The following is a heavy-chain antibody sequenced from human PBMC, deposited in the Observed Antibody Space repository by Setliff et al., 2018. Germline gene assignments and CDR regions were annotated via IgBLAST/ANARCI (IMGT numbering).Heavy chain of an antibody. CDR3: ARGRGPDIVVTIPGDY. Sequence: ASVKVSCKTSGYNFVTFGVNWVRQVPGQGFEWMGWISPYNGDANYAQKFQGRVTMTTDPSTTTAYMELKTLRSDDTAVYYCARGRGPDIVVTIPGDYWGQGTQVTVSS. V-gene: IGHV1-18*01. CDR2: ISPYNGDA. CDR1: GYNFVTFG. J-gene: IGHJ4*02. D-gene: IGHD2-15*01.